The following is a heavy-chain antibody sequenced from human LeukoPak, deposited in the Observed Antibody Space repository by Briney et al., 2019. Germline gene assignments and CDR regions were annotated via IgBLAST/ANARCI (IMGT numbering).Heavy chain of an antibody. V-gene: IGHV1-2*02. D-gene: IGHD6-19*01. J-gene: IGHJ5*02. CDR3: ARAVAGTHWVFDP. CDR1: GYTFTSYD. Sequence: ASVKVSCKASGYTFTSYDINWVRQAPGQGLEWMGWINPNSGGTNYAQKFQGRVTMTRDTSISTAYMELSRLRSDDTAVYYCARAVAGTHWVFDPWGQGTLVTVSS. CDR2: INPNSGGT.